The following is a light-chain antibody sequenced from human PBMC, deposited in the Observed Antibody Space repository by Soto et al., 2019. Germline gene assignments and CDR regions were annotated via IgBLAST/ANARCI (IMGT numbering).Light chain of an antibody. Sequence: DILMTQSPATLSVSPGERATLSCRASQSVSSNLAWYQQKPGQAPMLIIHGASRRATGVPDRITGSGSGTDFTLSISRLEHEDFAVYYCQQYGGSTRTFGQGTKVDIK. V-gene: IGKV3-20*01. CDR2: GAS. J-gene: IGKJ1*01. CDR1: QSVSSN. CDR3: QQYGGSTRT.